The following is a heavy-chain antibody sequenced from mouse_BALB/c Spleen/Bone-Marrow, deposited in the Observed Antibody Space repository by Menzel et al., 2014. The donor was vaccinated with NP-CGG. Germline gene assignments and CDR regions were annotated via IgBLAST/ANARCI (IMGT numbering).Heavy chain of an antibody. D-gene: IGHD4-1*01. V-gene: IGHV5-17*02. CDR1: GFTFSSFG. CDR2: ISSGSSAI. CDR3: ARGGNWEVFDY. Sequence: EVKLEESGGGLVQPEGSRKLSCAASGFTFSSFGMHWVRQAPEKGLEWVAYISSGSSAIYYADTVRGRFTISRDNPKNTLFLQMTSLRSEDTAMYYCARGGNWEVFDYWGQGTTLTVSS. J-gene: IGHJ2*01.